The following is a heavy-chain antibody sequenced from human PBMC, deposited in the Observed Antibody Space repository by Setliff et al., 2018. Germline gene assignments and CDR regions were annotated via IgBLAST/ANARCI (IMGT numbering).Heavy chain of an antibody. V-gene: IGHV1-18*01. CDR1: GYSFSESI. D-gene: IGHD3-10*01. CDR3: ARVESMVRGKNILRHFDY. J-gene: IGHJ4*02. CDR2: ISVYSGNT. Sequence: ASVKVSCKASGYSFSESIVSWVRQAPGLGLEWMGWISVYSGNTNYAQKLQGRVTMTTDTSTSTAYMELRSLTPDDTAVYYCARVESMVRGKNILRHFDYWGQGIQVTVSS.